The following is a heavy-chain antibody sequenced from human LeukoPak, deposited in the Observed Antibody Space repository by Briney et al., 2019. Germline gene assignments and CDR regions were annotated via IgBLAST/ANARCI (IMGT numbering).Heavy chain of an antibody. CDR2: IYYSGST. D-gene: IGHD2-2*01. V-gene: IGHV4-59*01. Sequence: SETLSLTCTVSGGSISSYYWSWIRRPPGKGLEWIGYIYYSGSTNYNPSLKSRVTISVDTSKNQFSLKVSSVTAADTAVYYCAKAADYYYYYYMDVWGKGTTVTVSS. CDR3: AKAADYYYYYYMDV. J-gene: IGHJ6*03. CDR1: GGSISSYY.